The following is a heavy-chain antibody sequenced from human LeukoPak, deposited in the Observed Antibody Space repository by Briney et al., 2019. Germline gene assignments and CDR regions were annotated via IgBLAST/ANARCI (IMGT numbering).Heavy chain of an antibody. D-gene: IGHD2-21*02. Sequence: ASVKVSCKASGYTFTGYDINWVRQATGQGLEWMGWISVYNGNTNYAQKLQGRVTMTTDTSTSTAYMELRSLRSDDTAVYYCARDGSRDCGGDCYSDYWGQGTLVSVSS. CDR3: ARDGSRDCGGDCYSDY. V-gene: IGHV1-18*01. CDR2: ISVYNGNT. CDR1: GYTFTGYD. J-gene: IGHJ4*02.